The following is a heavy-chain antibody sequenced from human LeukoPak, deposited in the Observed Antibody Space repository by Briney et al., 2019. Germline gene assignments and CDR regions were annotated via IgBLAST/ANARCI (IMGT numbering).Heavy chain of an antibody. J-gene: IGHJ4*02. CDR2: IKHDGE. CDR1: GFTFSSYG. Sequence: PGGSLRLSCAASGFTFSSYGMTWVRQAPGKGLEWVANIKHDGEYYVDSVKGRFTISRDNAKNSLYLQMNSLRVDDTAVYYCAKSYGDYLGYFDSWGQGTLVTVSS. V-gene: IGHV3-7*05. CDR3: AKSYGDYLGYFDS. D-gene: IGHD4-17*01.